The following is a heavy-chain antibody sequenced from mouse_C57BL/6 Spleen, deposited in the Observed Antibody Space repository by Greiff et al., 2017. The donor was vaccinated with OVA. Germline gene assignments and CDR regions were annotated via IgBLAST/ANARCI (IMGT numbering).Heavy chain of an antibody. D-gene: IGHD1-1*01. V-gene: IGHV1-18*01. CDR2: INPNNGGT. CDR3: ARSSHYGSSYGAWFAY. Sequence: VQLQQSGPELVKPGASVKIPCKASGYTFTDYNMDWVKQSPGKSLEWIGDINPNNGGTIYNQKFKGKATLTVDKSSSTAYMELRSLTSEDTAVYYCARSSHYGSSYGAWFAYWGQGTLVTVSA. CDR1: GYTFTDYN. J-gene: IGHJ3*01.